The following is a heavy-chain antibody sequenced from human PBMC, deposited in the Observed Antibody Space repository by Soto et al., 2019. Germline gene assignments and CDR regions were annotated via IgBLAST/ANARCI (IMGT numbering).Heavy chain of an antibody. CDR2: IYWSGDE. Sequence: ESGPTLVNPTQTLTLTCSFSGFSLTTSGVGVGWIRQPPGKALEWLAHIYWSGDEHYRPSLKSRLSITKDASKNQVVLTMTNMDPVDTATYYCARGIATRPVFAFDVWGQGTMVTVSS. CDR1: GFSLTTSGVG. V-gene: IGHV2-5*01. D-gene: IGHD6-6*01. CDR3: ARGIATRPVFAFDV. J-gene: IGHJ3*01.